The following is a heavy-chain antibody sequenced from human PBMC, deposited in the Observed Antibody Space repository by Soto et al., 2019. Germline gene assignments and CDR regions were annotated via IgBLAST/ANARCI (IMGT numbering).Heavy chain of an antibody. Sequence: LSLTCTVSGGSVSSGSYYWSWIRQPPGKVLEWIGYIYYSGSTNYNPSLKSRVTISVDTSKNQFSLKLSSVTAADTAVYYCARDDYDSRIYGMDVWGQGTTVTVSS. D-gene: IGHD3-22*01. CDR2: IYYSGST. CDR3: ARDDYDSRIYGMDV. V-gene: IGHV4-61*01. CDR1: GGSVSSGSYY. J-gene: IGHJ6*02.